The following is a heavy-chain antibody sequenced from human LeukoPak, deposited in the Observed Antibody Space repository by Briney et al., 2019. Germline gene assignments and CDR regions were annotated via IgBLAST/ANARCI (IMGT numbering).Heavy chain of an antibody. J-gene: IGHJ5*02. CDR2: ISGSGGST. V-gene: IGHV3-23*01. CDR1: GFTFSSYA. D-gene: IGHD2-2*01. Sequence: PGGSLRLSCAASGFTFSSYAMSWVRQAPGKGLEWASAISGSGGSTYYADSVKGRFTISRDNSKNTLYLQMNSLRAEDTAVYYCAKGVIPAAFLNWFDPWGQGTLVTVSS. CDR3: AKGVIPAAFLNWFDP.